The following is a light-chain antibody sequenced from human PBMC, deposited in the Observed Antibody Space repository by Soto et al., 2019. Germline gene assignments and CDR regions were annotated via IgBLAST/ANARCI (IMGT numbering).Light chain of an antibody. V-gene: IGLV2-14*01. Sequence: QSVLTQPAPVSGSPGQSITISCTGTSSDVGGYNYVSWYQQHPGKAPKLMTYEVSNRPSGGSNRFSGSKSGNTASLTISGLQAEDEAYYYCSSYTSSSTLVFGTGTKLTVL. CDR2: EVS. J-gene: IGLJ1*01. CDR1: SSDVGGYNY. CDR3: SSYTSSSTLV.